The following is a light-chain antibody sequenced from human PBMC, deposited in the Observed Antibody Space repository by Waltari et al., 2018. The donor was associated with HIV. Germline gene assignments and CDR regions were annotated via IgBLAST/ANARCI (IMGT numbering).Light chain of an antibody. CDR2: QDS. CDR1: KLGDKY. V-gene: IGLV3-1*01. CDR3: QAWDSSTEGFV. Sequence: SYELTQPPSVSVSPGQTASITCSGDKLGDKYACWYQQKPGQSPVVVIYQDSKRPSGIPERFSGSNSGNTATLTISGTQAMDEADCYCQAWDSSTEGFVFGTGTKVTVL. J-gene: IGLJ1*01.